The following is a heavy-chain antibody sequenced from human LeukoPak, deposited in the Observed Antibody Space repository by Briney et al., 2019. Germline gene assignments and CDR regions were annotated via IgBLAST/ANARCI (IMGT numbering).Heavy chain of an antibody. CDR3: ARVGDHFHWYLDL. CDR2: LYSGSGT. V-gene: IGHV3-53*01. D-gene: IGHD3-10*01. CDR1: GFTFSCYS. J-gene: IGHJ2*01. Sequence: PGGSLRLSCAASGFTFSCYSISWVRQAPGKGLEWVSILYSGSGTYYADSVKGRFTISRDSSKNILSLQMNNLRAEDTAVYYCARVGDHFHWYLDLWGHGTLVTVSS.